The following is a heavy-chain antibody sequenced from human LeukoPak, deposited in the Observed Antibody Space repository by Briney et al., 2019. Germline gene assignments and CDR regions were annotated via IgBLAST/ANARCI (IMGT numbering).Heavy chain of an antibody. CDR2: IYHSGST. CDR3: ARGRSRKFDY. J-gene: IGHJ4*02. D-gene: IGHD3-16*01. V-gene: IGHV4-30-2*01. Sequence: PSETLSLTCAVSGGSISSGGYSWSWIRQPPGRGLEWIGYIYHSGSTYYNPSLKSRVTISVDRSKNQFSLKLSSVTAADTAVYYCARGRSRKFDYWGQGTLVTVSS. CDR1: GGSISSGGYS.